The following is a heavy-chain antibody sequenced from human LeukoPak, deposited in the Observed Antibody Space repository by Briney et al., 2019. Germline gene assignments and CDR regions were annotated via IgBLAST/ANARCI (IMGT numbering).Heavy chain of an antibody. D-gene: IGHD3-16*01. V-gene: IGHV4-59*01. CDR1: GGSISSYY. CDR3: ARGRYGWLPFDY. J-gene: IGHJ4*02. CDR2: IYYSGST. Sequence: SETLSLTCTVSGGSISSYYWSWIRQPPGKGLEWIGYIYYSGSTNYNPSLKSRVTISVDTSKNQFTLKLSSVTAADTAVYYCARGRYGWLPFDYWGRGTLVTVSS.